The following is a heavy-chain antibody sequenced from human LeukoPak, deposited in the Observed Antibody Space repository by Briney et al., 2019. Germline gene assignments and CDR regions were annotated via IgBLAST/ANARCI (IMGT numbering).Heavy chain of an antibody. CDR1: GFTFDYYW. CDR3: VRDGEYGHGIDFDY. J-gene: IGHJ4*02. V-gene: IGHV3-74*01. Sequence: GGSLRLSCAASGFTFDYYWMHWVRQAPGKGLVWVSRTNGDGSDTSYADSVKGRFTISRDSATNTLYLQMNSLRAEDTAIYYCVRDGEYGHGIDFDYWGQGTLVTVSP. CDR2: TNGDGSDT. D-gene: IGHD4-17*01.